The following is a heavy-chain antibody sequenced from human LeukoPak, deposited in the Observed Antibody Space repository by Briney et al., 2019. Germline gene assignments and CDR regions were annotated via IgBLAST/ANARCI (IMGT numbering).Heavy chain of an antibody. CDR3: TTVAAAAGHFDY. CDR1: GFTFSSYS. Sequence: GGSLRLSCAASGFTFSSYSMNWVRQAPGKGLEWVSSISSSSSYIYYADSVKGRFTISRDNAKNSLYLQMNSLRAEDTAVYYCTTVAAAAGHFDYWGQGTLVTVSS. D-gene: IGHD6-13*01. J-gene: IGHJ4*02. V-gene: IGHV3-21*03. CDR2: ISSSSSYI.